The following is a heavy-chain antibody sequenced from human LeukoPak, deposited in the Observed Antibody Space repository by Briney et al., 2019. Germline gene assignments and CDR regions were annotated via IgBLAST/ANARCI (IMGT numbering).Heavy chain of an antibody. J-gene: IGHJ5*02. V-gene: IGHV1-69*05. CDR2: IIPIFGTA. D-gene: IGHD3-3*01. CDR3: ARSIFGVVINPPYNWFDP. Sequence: SVKVSCKASGGTFSSYAISWVRQAPGQGLEWMGRIIPIFGTANYAQKFQGRVTITTDESTSTAYMELSSLRSEDTAVYYCARSIFGVVINPPYNWFDPWGQGTLVTVSS. CDR1: GGTFSSYA.